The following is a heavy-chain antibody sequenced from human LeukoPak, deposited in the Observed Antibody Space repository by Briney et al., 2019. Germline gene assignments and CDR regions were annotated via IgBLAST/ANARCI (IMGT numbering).Heavy chain of an antibody. CDR2: IDSGGST. D-gene: IGHD3-3*01. Sequence: PGGSLRLSCAASGFTVSSNYMSWVRQAPGKGLEWVSVIDSGGSTYYADSVKGRFTISRDNSKNTLYLQMNSLRAEDTAVYYCARGHYDFWSGYYSDYWGQGTLVTVSS. CDR1: GFTVSSNY. CDR3: ARGHYDFWSGYYSDY. V-gene: IGHV3-66*02. J-gene: IGHJ4*02.